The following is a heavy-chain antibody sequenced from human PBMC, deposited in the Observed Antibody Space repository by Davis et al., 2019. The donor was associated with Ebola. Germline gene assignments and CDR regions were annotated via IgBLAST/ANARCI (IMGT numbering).Heavy chain of an antibody. Sequence: PSETLSLTCAVYGGSFSGYYWSWIRQPPGKGLEWIGEINLSGSTNYNPSLKSRVTISVDTSKNQFSLKLSSVTAADTAVYYCARQSRDYVWGHSGFDYWGQGTLVTVSS. CDR3: ARQSRDYVWGHSGFDY. V-gene: IGHV4-34*01. J-gene: IGHJ4*02. D-gene: IGHD3-16*01. CDR1: GGSFSGYY. CDR2: INLSGST.